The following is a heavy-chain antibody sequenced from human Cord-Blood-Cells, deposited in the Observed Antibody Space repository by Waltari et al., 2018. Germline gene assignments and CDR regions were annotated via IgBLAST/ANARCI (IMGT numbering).Heavy chain of an antibody. J-gene: IGHJ4*02. Sequence: QVQLVQSGAEVKKPGSSVKVSCQASGGTFSSYVISWVRQAPGQGLEWMGGIIPIFGTANYAQKFQGRVTITADKSASTAYMELSSLRSEDTAVYYCARVRYNWIYFDYWGQGTLVTVSS. CDR3: ARVRYNWIYFDY. D-gene: IGHD1-20*01. CDR1: GGTFSSYV. CDR2: IIPIFGTA. V-gene: IGHV1-69*06.